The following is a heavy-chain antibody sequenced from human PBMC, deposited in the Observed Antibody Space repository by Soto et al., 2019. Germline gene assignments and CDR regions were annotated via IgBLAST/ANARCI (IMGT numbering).Heavy chain of an antibody. Sequence: QVQLQESGPGLVKTSETLSLTCTVSGGSVSSGPYHWNWVRQPPGKGLEWIGHISYSGTANYNPSLRGRVTTATDTSMNQFSLRLTSVTAADTAVYYCMRSHGAYWGQGALVTVSP. CDR2: ISYSGTA. D-gene: IGHD2-8*01. CDR1: GGSVSSGPYH. V-gene: IGHV4-61*01. J-gene: IGHJ4*02. CDR3: MRSHGAY.